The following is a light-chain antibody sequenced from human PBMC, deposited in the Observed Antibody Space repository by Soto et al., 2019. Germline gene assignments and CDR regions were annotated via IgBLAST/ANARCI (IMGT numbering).Light chain of an antibody. V-gene: IGLV2-11*01. CDR2: DVD. J-gene: IGLJ1*01. CDR3: CSNAGRPDV. CDR1: SSDIGGYNY. Sequence: QSALTQPRSVSGSPGQSVAISCTGTSSDIGGYNYVSWYQQHPGKAPKVMIYDVDKRPSGVPDRFSGSKSGNTASLTISDLQTEDEDDYYCCSNAGRPDVFGTGTKVTVL.